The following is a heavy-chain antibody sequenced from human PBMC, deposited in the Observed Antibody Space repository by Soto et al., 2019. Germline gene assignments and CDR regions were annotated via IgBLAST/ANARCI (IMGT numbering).Heavy chain of an antibody. CDR3: ARGDRDDIEDVVGVRPGEYSMDV. V-gene: IGHV3-30-3*01. CDR1: EFTFRIFA. CDR2: ISYDGSRK. J-gene: IGHJ6*02. Sequence: QVHLVEAGGGVVQPGSSLRLSCAASEFTFRIFAMHWLRQSPGKGLEWVAVISYDGSRKADSVKGRFTVSRDNSWNTLYLQMNSLRAEDTAIYYCARGDRDDIEDVVGVRPGEYSMDVWGQGTTVTVSS. D-gene: IGHD1-26*01.